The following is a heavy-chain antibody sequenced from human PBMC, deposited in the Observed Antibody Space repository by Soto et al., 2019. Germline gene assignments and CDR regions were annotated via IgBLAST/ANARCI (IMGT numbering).Heavy chain of an antibody. CDR2: ISYDGSNK. V-gene: IGHV3-30-3*01. J-gene: IGHJ6*02. CDR3: ARSPNRFYYYYGMDV. Sequence: QVQLVESGGGVVQPGRSLRLSCAASGFTFSSYAMHWVRRAPGKGLEWVAVISYDGSNKYYADSVKGRFTISRDNSKNTLYLQMNSLRAEDTAVYYCARSPNRFYYYYGMDVWGQGTTVTVSS. CDR1: GFTFSSYA.